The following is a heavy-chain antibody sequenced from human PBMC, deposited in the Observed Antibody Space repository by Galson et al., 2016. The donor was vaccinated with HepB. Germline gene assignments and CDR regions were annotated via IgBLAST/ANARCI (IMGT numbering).Heavy chain of an antibody. Sequence: SVKVSCKASGYTLSDNIHWVRQAPGQGLQWLGWVNPNSEGTNYAEKFQGRVTLTWDTSISTAYMELRRLTSDDTGIYYCAQGPQNCDYWGQGTQVIVSS. CDR3: AQGPQNCDY. CDR1: GYTLSDN. J-gene: IGHJ4*02. CDR2: VNPNSEGT. D-gene: IGHD2/OR15-2a*01. V-gene: IGHV1-2*02.